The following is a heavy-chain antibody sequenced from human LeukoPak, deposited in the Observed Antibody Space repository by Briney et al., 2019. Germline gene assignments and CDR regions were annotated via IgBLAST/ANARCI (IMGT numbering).Heavy chain of an antibody. V-gene: IGHV4-39*07. D-gene: IGHD3-9*01. CDR3: ASSPYFDWLLRIDY. CDR2: IYYSGST. CDR1: GGSISSSSYF. Sequence: SETLSLTCTVSGGSISSSSYFWGWIRQPPGKGLEWIGSIYYSGSTYYNPSLKSRVTISVDTSKNQFSLKLSSVTAADTAVYYCASSPYFDWLLRIDYWGQGTLVTVSS. J-gene: IGHJ4*02.